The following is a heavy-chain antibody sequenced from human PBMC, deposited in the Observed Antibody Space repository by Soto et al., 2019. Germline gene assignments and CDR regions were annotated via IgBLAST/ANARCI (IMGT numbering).Heavy chain of an antibody. Sequence: GASVKVSCKASGYTFTSYYMHWVRQAPGQGLEWMGIINPSGGSTSYAQKFQGRVTMTRDTSTSTVYMELSSLRSEDTAVYYCARGGTPQEVNLNYYYYGMDVWGQGTTVTVSS. CDR2: INPSGGST. V-gene: IGHV1-46*01. CDR3: ARGGTPQEVNLNYYYYGMDV. J-gene: IGHJ6*02. CDR1: GYTFTSYY. D-gene: IGHD3-16*01.